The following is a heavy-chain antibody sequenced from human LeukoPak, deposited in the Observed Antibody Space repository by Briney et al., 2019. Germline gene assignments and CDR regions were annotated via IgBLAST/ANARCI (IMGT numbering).Heavy chain of an antibody. CDR3: ARDRGSTEFDY. D-gene: IGHD1-26*01. CDR2: ISDNGNNK. CDR1: GFTFSNHA. V-gene: IGHV3-30*04. Sequence: PGGSLRLSCAASGFTFSNHAMHWVRQAPGKGLEWVAVISDNGNNKYYADSVKGRFTISRDNAKNTLYLQMNSLRAEDTAVYYCARDRGSTEFDYWGQGTLVTVSS. J-gene: IGHJ4*02.